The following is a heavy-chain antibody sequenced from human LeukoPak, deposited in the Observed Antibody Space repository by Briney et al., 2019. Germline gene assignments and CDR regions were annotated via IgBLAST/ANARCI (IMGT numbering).Heavy chain of an antibody. V-gene: IGHV1-69*13. CDR3: ARDLNRYSSGWYD. CDR1: GGTFISYA. Sequence: SVKVSCKASGGTFISYAISWVRQAPGQGLEWMGGIIPISGTANYAQKFQGRVTITADESTSTAYMELSSLRSEDTAVYYCARDLNRYSSGWYDWGQGTLVTVSS. J-gene: IGHJ4*02. D-gene: IGHD6-19*01. CDR2: IIPISGTA.